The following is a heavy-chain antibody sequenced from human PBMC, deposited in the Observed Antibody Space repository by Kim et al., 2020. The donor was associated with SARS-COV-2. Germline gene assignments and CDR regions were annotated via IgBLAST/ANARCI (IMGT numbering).Heavy chain of an antibody. CDR1: GFTFKSHG. CDR2: IWYDGGNK. CDR3: ARDGYGDFGAVAI. D-gene: IGHD4-17*01. V-gene: IGHV3-33*01. J-gene: IGHJ3*02. Sequence: GGSRRLSCAASGFTFKSHGMHWVRQAPGKGLEWVAVIWYDGGNKYYTDSVKGRFTISRDNSKRTVYLQMDSLRVEDTALYYCARDGYGDFGAVAIWGQGT.